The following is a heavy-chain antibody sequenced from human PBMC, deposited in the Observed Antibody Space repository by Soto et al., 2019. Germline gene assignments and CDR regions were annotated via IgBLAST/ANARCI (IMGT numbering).Heavy chain of an antibody. V-gene: IGHV1-2*04. CDR1: GYTFTGYY. CDR2: INPNSGGT. Sequence: ASVKVSCKASGYTFTGYYMHWVRQAPGQGLEWMGWINPNSGGTNYAQKFQGWVTMTRDTSISTAYMELSRLRSDDTAVYYCAREAMITFGGVLLDYWGQGTLVTVS. CDR3: AREAMITFGGVLLDY. D-gene: IGHD3-16*01. J-gene: IGHJ4*02.